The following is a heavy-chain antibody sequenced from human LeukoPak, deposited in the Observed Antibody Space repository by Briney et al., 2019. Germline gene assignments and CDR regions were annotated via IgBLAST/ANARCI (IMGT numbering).Heavy chain of an antibody. J-gene: IGHJ4*02. D-gene: IGHD3-22*01. CDR3: ARMYYYDSSGYYYYFDY. V-gene: IGHV1-69*13. Sequence: ASVKVSCKASGGTFSIYAISWVRQAPGQGLEWMGGIIPIFGTANYAQKFQGRVTITADESTSTAYMELSSLRSEDTAVYYCARMYYYDSSGYYYYFDYWGQGTLVTVSS. CDR2: IIPIFGTA. CDR1: GGTFSIYA.